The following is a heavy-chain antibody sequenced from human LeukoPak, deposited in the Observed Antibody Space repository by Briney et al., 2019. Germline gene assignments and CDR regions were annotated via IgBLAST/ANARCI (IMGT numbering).Heavy chain of an antibody. CDR2: ISGSGGST. D-gene: IGHD4-17*01. Sequence: PGGSLRLPCAASGFTFSSYAMSWVRQAPGKGLEWVSAISGSGGSTYYADSVKGRFTISSDNSKNTLYLQMNSLRAEDTAVYYCAKGHNYGDAFDIWGQRTMVTVSS. J-gene: IGHJ3*02. V-gene: IGHV3-23*01. CDR3: AKGHNYGDAFDI. CDR1: GFTFSSYA.